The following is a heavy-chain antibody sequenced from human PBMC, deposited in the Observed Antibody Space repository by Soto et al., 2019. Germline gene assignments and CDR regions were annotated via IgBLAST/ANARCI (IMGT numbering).Heavy chain of an antibody. CDR3: ARVLYYGYGSYYPYGMDV. CDR2: VSPPFRTS. CDR1: GVSFNNNG. J-gene: IGHJ6*02. V-gene: IGHV1-69*01. D-gene: IGHD3-10*01. Sequence: QVQLVQSGAEVKKPGSSVKVSCKTSGVSFNNNGIGWVRQAPGHGLEWMGGVSPPFRTSNYARKFQGRISITADASTGTVNMELSSLTSEDTAQYYCARVLYYGYGSYYPYGMDVWGQGTTVTVSS.